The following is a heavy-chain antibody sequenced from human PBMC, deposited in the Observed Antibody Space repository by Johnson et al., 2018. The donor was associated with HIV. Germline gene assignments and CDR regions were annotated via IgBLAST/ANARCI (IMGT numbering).Heavy chain of an antibody. CDR3: ARGLAADAFDI. J-gene: IGHJ3*02. CDR1: GFTFSNYG. CDR2: IRYDGNSK. D-gene: IGHD6-13*01. V-gene: IGHV3-30*02. Sequence: QVQLVESGGGVVQPGGSLRLSCAASGFTFSNYGMHWARQAPGKRLEWVAFIRYDGNSKYYADSVKGRFPISRDNSKNTLYLQMNSLRAEDTAVYYCARGLAADAFDIWGQGTMVTVSS.